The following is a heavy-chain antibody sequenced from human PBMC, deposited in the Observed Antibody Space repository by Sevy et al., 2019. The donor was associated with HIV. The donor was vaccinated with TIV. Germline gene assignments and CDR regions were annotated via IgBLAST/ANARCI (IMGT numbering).Heavy chain of an antibody. CDR3: AKDHVAATGFRY. J-gene: IGHJ4*02. Sequence: GGSLRLSCAASGFTFSSYAMSWVRQAPGKGLEWVSAISGSGGCTYYADSVKGRFTISRDNSKNTLYLQMNSLRAEDTAVYYCAKDHVAATGFRYWGQGTLVTVSS. CDR2: ISGSGGCT. CDR1: GFTFSSYA. D-gene: IGHD6-19*01. V-gene: IGHV3-23*01.